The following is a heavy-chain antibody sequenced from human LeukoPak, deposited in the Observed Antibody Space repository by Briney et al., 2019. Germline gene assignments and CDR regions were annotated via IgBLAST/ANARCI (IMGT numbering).Heavy chain of an antibody. Sequence: SQTLSLTCTVSGGSISTNDYFWSSIRQSPEKGLEWIGYIHYSGITKTNPSLESRLTLSVDTSKNQLSLRLTSVTAADTAVYYCARAPLTTATSDYFDLWGLGTLVTVSS. CDR1: GGSISTNDYF. J-gene: IGHJ4*02. CDR2: IHYSGIT. D-gene: IGHD4-17*01. V-gene: IGHV4-30-4*01. CDR3: ARAPLTTATSDYFDL.